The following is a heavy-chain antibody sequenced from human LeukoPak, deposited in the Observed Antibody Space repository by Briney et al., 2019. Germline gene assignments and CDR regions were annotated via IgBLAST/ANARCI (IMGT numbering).Heavy chain of an antibody. Sequence: GGSLRLSCAASGFTFSNYGMHWVRQAPGKGLEWVAFIRYDGSNKYYADSVKGRFTISRDNSKNTLYLQMNSLRAEDTAVYYCARGRFYYYDSIRYYFDYWGQGTLVTVSS. D-gene: IGHD3-22*01. CDR2: IRYDGSNK. V-gene: IGHV3-30*02. CDR3: ARGRFYYYDSIRYYFDY. J-gene: IGHJ4*02. CDR1: GFTFSNYG.